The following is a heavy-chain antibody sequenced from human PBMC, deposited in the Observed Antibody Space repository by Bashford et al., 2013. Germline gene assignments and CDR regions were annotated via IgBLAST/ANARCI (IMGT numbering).Heavy chain of an antibody. D-gene: IGHD1-26*01. CDR1: GYTFTSYG. V-gene: IGHV1-18*04. CDR2: ISTYNGNT. CDR3: ARDGPVVGVWNAFDV. Sequence: ASVKVSCTASGYTFTSYGISWVRQAPGQGLEWMGWISTYNGNTNYAQKLQGRVTMTTDTSTSTVYMELRSLRSDDTAVYFCARDGPVVGVWNAFDVWGQGTVVTVSS. J-gene: IGHJ3*01.